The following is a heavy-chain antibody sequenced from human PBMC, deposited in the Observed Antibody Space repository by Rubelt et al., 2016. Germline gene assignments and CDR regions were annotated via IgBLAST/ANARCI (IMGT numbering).Heavy chain of an antibody. V-gene: IGHV3-30*03. CDR2: ISYDGSNK. Sequence: VQLVESGGGLVKPGGSLRLSCAASGFTFSNAWMSWVRQAPGKGLEWVAVISYDGSNKYYADAVKGGFTISRDNSKNTLYLQMNSLGAEDTAVYYWARDSDRYLAAAVPFDYWGQGTLVTVSS. J-gene: IGHJ4*02. D-gene: IGHD6-13*01. CDR3: ARDSDRYLAAAVPFDY. CDR1: GFTFSNAW.